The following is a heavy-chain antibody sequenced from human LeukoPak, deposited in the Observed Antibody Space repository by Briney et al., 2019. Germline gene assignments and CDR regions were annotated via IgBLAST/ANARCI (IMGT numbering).Heavy chain of an antibody. D-gene: IGHD2-2*01. V-gene: IGHV4-4*07. Sequence: PSETLSLTCTVSGGSISSYYWSWIRQPAGKGLEWIGRIYTSGSTNYNPSLKSRVTMSVDTSKNQFSLKLSSVTAADTAVYYCARGIYCSSTSCYYYYYYMDVWAKGTTVTVSS. CDR1: GGSISSYY. J-gene: IGHJ6*03. CDR2: IYTSGST. CDR3: ARGIYCSSTSCYYYYYYMDV.